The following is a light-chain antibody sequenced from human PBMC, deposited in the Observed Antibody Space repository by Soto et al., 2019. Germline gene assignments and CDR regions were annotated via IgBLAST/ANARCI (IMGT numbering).Light chain of an antibody. Sequence: DIQLTQSPSLLSASVGDRVTIICRASQSISSWLAWYQQKPGKAPKLLIYDASSLESGVPSRFSGSGSGTDFTLTISSLQPEDFATYYCQQSYSTPRTFGQGTKVDIK. J-gene: IGKJ1*01. V-gene: IGKV1-39*01. CDR2: DAS. CDR1: QSISSW. CDR3: QQSYSTPRT.